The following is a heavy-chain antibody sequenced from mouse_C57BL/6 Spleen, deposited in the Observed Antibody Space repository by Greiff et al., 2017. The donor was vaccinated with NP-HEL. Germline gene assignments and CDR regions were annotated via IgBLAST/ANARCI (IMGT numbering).Heavy chain of an antibody. V-gene: IGHV1-22*01. Sequence: EVQLQQSGPELVKPGASVKMSCKASGYTFTDYNMHWVKQSHGKSLEWIGYINPNNGGTSYNQTFKGKATLTVNKSSSTAYMELRSLTSEDSAVYYCARGGYDAWFAYWGQGTLVTVSA. CDR3: ARGGYDAWFAY. D-gene: IGHD2-2*01. CDR2: INPNNGGT. CDR1: GYTFTDYN. J-gene: IGHJ3*01.